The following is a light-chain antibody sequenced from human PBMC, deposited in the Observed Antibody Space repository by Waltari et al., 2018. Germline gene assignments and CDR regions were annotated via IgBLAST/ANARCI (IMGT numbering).Light chain of an antibody. CDR2: NAS. CDR3: QQYNSYSQYT. Sequence: DIQMTQSPSTLSASVGDRVTITCRASQSISSWLAWYQQKPGKAPKLLTYNASSLESGVPSRFSGSGSGTEFTLTISSLQPDDFATYYCQQYNSYSQYTFGQGTKLEIK. J-gene: IGKJ2*01. V-gene: IGKV1-5*03. CDR1: QSISSW.